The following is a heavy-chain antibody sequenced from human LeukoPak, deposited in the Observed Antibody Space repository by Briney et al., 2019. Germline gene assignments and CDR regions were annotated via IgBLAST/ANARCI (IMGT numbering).Heavy chain of an antibody. CDR1: GGSISSSSYY. J-gene: IGHJ4*02. V-gene: IGHV4-39*02. Sequence: SETLSLTCTVSGGSISSSSYYWGWIRQPPGKGLEWIGSIYYSGSTHYNSSLKSRVTISVDTSKNQFSLKLSSVTAADTAVYYCARDLLNEGNHLDYWGQGTLVTVSS. D-gene: IGHD4-23*01. CDR2: IYYSGST. CDR3: ARDLLNEGNHLDY.